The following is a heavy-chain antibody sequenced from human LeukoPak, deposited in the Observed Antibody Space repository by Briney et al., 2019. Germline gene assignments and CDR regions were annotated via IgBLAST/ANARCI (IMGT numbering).Heavy chain of an antibody. Sequence: PGESLRLSCAASGFTFSSYAMSWVRQAPGKGLEWVSVISGSGGSTFYADSVKSRFTISRDNSKNTLYLQMNSLRAEDTAVYYCVKGLSGSSGWYYFDYWGQGTLVTVSS. CDR3: VKGLSGSSGWYYFDY. D-gene: IGHD6-19*01. V-gene: IGHV3-23*01. J-gene: IGHJ4*02. CDR1: GFTFSSYA. CDR2: ISGSGGST.